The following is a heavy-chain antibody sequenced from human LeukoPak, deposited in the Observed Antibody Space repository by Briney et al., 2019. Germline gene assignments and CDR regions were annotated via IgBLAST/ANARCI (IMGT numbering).Heavy chain of an antibody. J-gene: IGHJ4*02. V-gene: IGHV3-11*06. CDR2: ISSSSSYT. CDR1: GFTFSDYY. D-gene: IGHD1-26*01. CDR3: ASTLVGAIDY. Sequence: GRSLRLSCAASGFTFSDYYMSWIRQAPGKGLEWVSYISSSSSYTNYADSVKGRFTISRDNAKNSLYLQMNSLRAEDTAVYYCASTLVGAIDYWGQGTLVTVSS.